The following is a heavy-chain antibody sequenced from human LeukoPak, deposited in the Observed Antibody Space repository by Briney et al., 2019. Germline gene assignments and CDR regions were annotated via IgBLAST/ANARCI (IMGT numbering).Heavy chain of an antibody. CDR3: ARRPDYVWGSYRLDY. CDR2: IYHSGST. D-gene: IGHD3-16*02. J-gene: IGHJ4*02. Sequence: SQTLSLTCAVSGGSISSGGYSWSWIRQPPGKGLEWIGYIYHSGSTYYNPSLKSRVTISVDRSKNQFSLKLSSVTAADTAVYYCARRPDYVWGSYRLDYWGQGTLVTVSS. V-gene: IGHV4-30-2*01. CDR1: GGSISSGGYS.